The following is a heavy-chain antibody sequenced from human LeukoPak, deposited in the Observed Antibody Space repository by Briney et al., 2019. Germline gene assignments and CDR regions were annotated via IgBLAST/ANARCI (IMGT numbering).Heavy chain of an antibody. D-gene: IGHD3-22*01. CDR1: GFIFSSYG. Sequence: GGSLKLSCAASGFIFSSYGMNWVRQATGKALEWVSSITSSSTYIYYVDSVKGRFTISRDNAKNSLYLQMNSLRAEDTVLYYCARDTYESSGSLDYWGQGTLVTVSS. J-gene: IGHJ4*02. CDR3: ARDTYESSGSLDY. V-gene: IGHV3-21*01. CDR2: ITSSSTYI.